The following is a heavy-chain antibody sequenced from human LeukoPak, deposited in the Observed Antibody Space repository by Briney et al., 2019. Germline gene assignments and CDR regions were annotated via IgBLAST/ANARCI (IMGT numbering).Heavy chain of an antibody. J-gene: IGHJ4*02. V-gene: IGHV3-21*01. CDR1: GFTFSRCN. Sequence: GGSLRLSCTVSGFTFSRCNMNWVRQAPGKGLEWVSFISTSSSYIYYADSVKGRFTISRDNAKKSMYLQMNSLRADDTAVYYCATGWYSDYFDFWGQGTLVTVSS. CDR2: ISTSSSYI. CDR3: ATGWYSDYFDF. D-gene: IGHD6-19*01.